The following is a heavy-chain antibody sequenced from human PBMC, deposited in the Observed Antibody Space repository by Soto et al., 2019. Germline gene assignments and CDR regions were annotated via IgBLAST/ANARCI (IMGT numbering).Heavy chain of an antibody. D-gene: IGHD2-2*01. V-gene: IGHV1-69*01. CDR1: GGTFSSYA. J-gene: IGHJ6*02. CDR2: IIPIPGTA. CDR3: ARSQGSSTSLEICYYYYYGMDV. Sequence: QVQLVQSGAEVKKPGSSVKVSCKASGGTFSSYAISWVRQAPGQGLEWMGGIIPIPGTANYAQKFQGRVTITADESTSTAYMVLSSLRSEDTAVYSCARSQGSSTSLEICYYYYYGMDVWGQGTTVTVSS.